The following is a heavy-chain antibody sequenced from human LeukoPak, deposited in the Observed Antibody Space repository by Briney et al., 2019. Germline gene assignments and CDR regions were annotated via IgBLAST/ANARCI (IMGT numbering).Heavy chain of an antibody. CDR2: ISAYNGNT. D-gene: IGHD3-3*01. CDR1: GYTFTSYG. J-gene: IGHJ4*02. CDR3: ARDLTDFWSGYYTGMGIDY. Sequence: GASVKVSCKASGYTFTSYGISWVRQAPGQGLEWMGWISAYNGNTNYAQKLQGRVTMTTDTSTSTAYMELRSLRSDDTAVYYCARDLTDFWSGYYTGMGIDYWGQGTLVTVSS. V-gene: IGHV1-18*01.